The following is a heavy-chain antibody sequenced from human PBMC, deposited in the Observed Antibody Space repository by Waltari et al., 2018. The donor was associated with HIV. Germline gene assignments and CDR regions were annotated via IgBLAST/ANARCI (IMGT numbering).Heavy chain of an antibody. J-gene: IGHJ6*02. D-gene: IGHD2-2*01. CDR3: AIAGSVFGTSPYGMDV. Sequence: QVQLQESGTGLVKPSQTLSLPCTVSGGSISCGDYYWRWIRQPPGKGLEGVWCFYSRGRTYYTPSLKSRVTISVDTSKNQCSLKRSAVRAADTAVYYCAIAGSVFGTSPYGMDVWGQGTTVTVSS. CDR1: GGSISCGDYY. V-gene: IGHV4-30-4*01. CDR2: FYSRGRT.